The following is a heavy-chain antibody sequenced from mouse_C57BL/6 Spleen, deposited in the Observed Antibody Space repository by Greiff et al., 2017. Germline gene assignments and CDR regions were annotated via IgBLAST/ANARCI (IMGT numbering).Heavy chain of an antibody. V-gene: IGHV1-80*01. CDR3: ARTGGDPDGERRWYFDG. CDR2: IYPGDGET. J-gene: IGHJ1*03. Sequence: LQESGAELVKPGASVKISCKASGYAFRSYWMNWVKQRPGKGLEWIGQIYPGDGETNYNGKVKGKATLTADKSSRTAYMQLSRLTSEDAAVYFCARTGGDPDGERRWYFDGWSTGTTVTVSS. CDR1: GYAFRSYW.